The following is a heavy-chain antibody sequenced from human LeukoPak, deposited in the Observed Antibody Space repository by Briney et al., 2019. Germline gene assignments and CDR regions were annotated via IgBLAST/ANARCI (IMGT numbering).Heavy chain of an antibody. D-gene: IGHD7-27*01. CDR1: GFTFSSYA. J-gene: IGHJ4*02. V-gene: IGHV3-30-3*01. Sequence: GGSLRLSCAASGFTFSSYAMHWVRQAPGKGLEWVAVISYDGSNKYYADSVKGRFTISRDNSKNTLYLQMNSLRAEDTAVYYCARDPRVATGDSNYWGQGTLVTVSS. CDR2: ISYDGSNK. CDR3: ARDPRVATGDSNY.